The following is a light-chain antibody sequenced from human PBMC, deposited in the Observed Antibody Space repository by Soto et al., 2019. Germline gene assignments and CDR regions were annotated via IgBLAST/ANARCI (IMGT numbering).Light chain of an antibody. J-gene: IGKJ4*01. CDR2: GAT. V-gene: IGKV3D-15*01. CDR3: QQYNNWPLT. Sequence: DMVMTQSPATLSVSPGERATLSCRASQSVSSSLAWYQQKPGQPPRLLIYGATTRATGIPARFSGSGSGTEFTLTISSLQSEDFAVYYCQQYNNWPLTFGGGTKVDIK. CDR1: QSVSSS.